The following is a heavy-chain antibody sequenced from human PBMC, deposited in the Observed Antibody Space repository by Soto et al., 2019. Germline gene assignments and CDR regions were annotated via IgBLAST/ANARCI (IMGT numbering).Heavy chain of an antibody. CDR2: INPSGGST. J-gene: IGHJ4*02. Sequence: QVQLVQSGAEVKKPGASVKVSCKASGYTFTSYYMHWVRQAPGQGLEWMGIINPSGGSTRYAQKFKGRVTMTRDTSTSPVYMELSRLRSEDTAVYYCARGAGSGSYFDYGGQGTLVTVSS. D-gene: IGHD3-10*01. CDR3: ARGAGSGSYFDY. V-gene: IGHV1-46*01. CDR1: GYTFTSYY.